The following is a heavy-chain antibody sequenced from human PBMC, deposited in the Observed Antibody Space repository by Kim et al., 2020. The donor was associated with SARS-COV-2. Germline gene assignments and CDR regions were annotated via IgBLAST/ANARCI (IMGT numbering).Heavy chain of an antibody. D-gene: IGHD1-7*01. Sequence: SETLSLTCNVSGGSISSHYWSWIRQPPGRGLEWIGYVYSNGRTKYNPSLMSRVTMSVDTSKNQFSLELSSVTAADTAVYYCARTSGNYFPYYFDYWGQGT. CDR3: ARTSGNYFPYYFDY. J-gene: IGHJ4*02. CDR2: VYSNGRT. CDR1: GGSISSHY. V-gene: IGHV4-59*11.